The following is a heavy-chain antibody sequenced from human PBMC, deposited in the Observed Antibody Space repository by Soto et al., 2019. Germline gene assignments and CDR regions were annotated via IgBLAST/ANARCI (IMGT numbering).Heavy chain of an antibody. CDR1: GGTFSSYA. CDR3: ARVGPGIAAAGLFDY. V-gene: IGHV1-69*12. CDR2: IIPIFGTA. J-gene: IGHJ4*02. D-gene: IGHD6-13*01. Sequence: QVQLVQSGAEVKKPGSSVKVSCKASGGTFSSYAISWVRQAPGQGLEWMGGIIPIFGTANYAQKFQGRVTIXXDXSXXTAYMELSSLRSEDTAVYYCARVGPGIAAAGLFDYWGQGTLVTVSS.